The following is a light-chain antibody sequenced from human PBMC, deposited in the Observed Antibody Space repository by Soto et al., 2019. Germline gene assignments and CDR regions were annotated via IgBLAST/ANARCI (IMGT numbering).Light chain of an antibody. J-gene: IGLJ1*01. V-gene: IGLV2-18*02. Sequence: QSALTQPPSVSGSPGQSVTISCTGTSSDVGGYNRVSWYQQPPGKAPKLLIYDVSNRPSGGSTRFSGSKSGNTASLTISGLQAEDEADYYCTSYATGSAYVFGPGTXXTVL. CDR1: SSDVGGYNR. CDR3: TSYATGSAYV. CDR2: DVS.